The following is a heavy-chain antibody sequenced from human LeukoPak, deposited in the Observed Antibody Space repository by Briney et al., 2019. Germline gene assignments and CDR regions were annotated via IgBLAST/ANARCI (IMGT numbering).Heavy chain of an antibody. CDR2: IYHSGST. J-gene: IGHJ6*04. V-gene: IGHV4-4*02. CDR1: GGFISSNNW. CDR3: ARKGPYYNSLTGYYKNGLDV. Sequence: SGTLSLTCAVSGGFISSNNWWKWVRQPPGKGLEWVGEIYHSGSTNYNPSLESRVTISVDKSKNQFSLKLSSVTAADTAVYYCARKGPYYNSLTGYYKNGLDVWGKGTTVFVSS. D-gene: IGHD3-9*01.